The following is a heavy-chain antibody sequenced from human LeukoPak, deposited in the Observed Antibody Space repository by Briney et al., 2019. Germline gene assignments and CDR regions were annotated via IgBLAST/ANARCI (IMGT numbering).Heavy chain of an antibody. D-gene: IGHD4-17*01. J-gene: IGHJ4*02. V-gene: IGHV3-9*01. CDR3: AKDPTTVTTPGHFDY. CDR1: GFTFDDYA. Sequence: GGSLRLSCAASGFTFDDYAMHWVRQAPGKGLEWVSGISWNSGSIGYADSVKGRFTISRDNAKNSLYLQMNSLRAEDTALYYCAKDPTTVTTPGHFDYWGQGTLVTVSS. CDR2: ISWNSGSI.